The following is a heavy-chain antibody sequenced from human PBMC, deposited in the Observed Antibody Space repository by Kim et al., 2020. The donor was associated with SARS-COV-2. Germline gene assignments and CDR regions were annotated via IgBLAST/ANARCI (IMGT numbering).Heavy chain of an antibody. J-gene: IGHJ4*02. CDR3: ARDGVGAITPLDY. V-gene: IGHV4-39*07. CDR1: GGSISSSSYY. CDR2: IYYSGST. Sequence: SETLSLTCTVSGGSISSSSYYWGWIRQPPGKGLEWIGSIYYSGSTYYNPSLKSRVTISVDTSKNQFSLKLSSVTAADTAVYYCARDGVGAITPLDYWGQGTLVTVSS. D-gene: IGHD1-26*01.